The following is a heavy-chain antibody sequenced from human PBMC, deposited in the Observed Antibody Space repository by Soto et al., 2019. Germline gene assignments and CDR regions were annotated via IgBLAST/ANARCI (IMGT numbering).Heavy chain of an antibody. Sequence: GGSLRLSCAASGFTFDDYAMHWVRQAPGKGLEWVSGISWNSGSIGYADSVKGRFTISRDNAKNSLYLQMNSLRAEDTALYYCAKGPGDYCSSTSCYFDDWGKGTLVTVSS. CDR1: GFTFDDYA. J-gene: IGHJ4*02. CDR2: ISWNSGSI. CDR3: AKGPGDYCSSTSCYFDD. V-gene: IGHV3-9*01. D-gene: IGHD2-2*01.